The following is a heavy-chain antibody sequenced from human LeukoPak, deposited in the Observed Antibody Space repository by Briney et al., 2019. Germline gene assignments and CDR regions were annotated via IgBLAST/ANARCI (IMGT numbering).Heavy chain of an antibody. D-gene: IGHD2/OR15-2a*01. CDR1: GFTCSSYA. CDR2: ISYDGSNK. V-gene: IGHV3-30-3*01. J-gene: IGHJ4*02. Sequence: GRSLRLSCAASGFTCSSYARHWVRQAPVKGLEWVAVISYDGSNKYYADSVKGRFTISRDNSKNTVYLQMRNLRVEHTAVYYCAKVVAGNIDYYFDYWGQGILVAVSS. CDR3: AKVVAGNIDYYFDY.